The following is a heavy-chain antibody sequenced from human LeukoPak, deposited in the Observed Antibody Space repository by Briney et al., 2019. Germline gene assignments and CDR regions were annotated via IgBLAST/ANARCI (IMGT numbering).Heavy chain of an antibody. CDR1: GYTFTGYY. CDR2: INPNSGGT. CDR3: ARGPSGVPAARNWFDP. J-gene: IGHJ5*02. V-gene: IGHV1-2*02. D-gene: IGHD2-2*01. Sequence: GASVKVSCKASGYTFTGYYMHWVRQAPGQGLEWMGWINPNSGGTNYAQKFQGRVTITRNTSISTAYMELSSLRSEDTAVYYCARGPSGVPAARNWFDPWGQGTLVTVSS.